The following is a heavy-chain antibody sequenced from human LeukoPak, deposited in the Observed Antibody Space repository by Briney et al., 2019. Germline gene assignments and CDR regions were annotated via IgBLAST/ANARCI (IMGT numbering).Heavy chain of an antibody. V-gene: IGHV4-34*01. CDR3: ARGFRYCSSTSCPPGGLDY. Sequence: SETLSLTCAVYGGSFSGYYWSWIRQPPGKGLEWIGEINHSGSTNYNPSLKSRVTISVDTSKNQFSLKLSSVTAADTAVYYCARGFRYCSSTSCPPGGLDYWGQGTPVTVSS. CDR2: INHSGST. D-gene: IGHD2-2*01. CDR1: GGSFSGYY. J-gene: IGHJ4*02.